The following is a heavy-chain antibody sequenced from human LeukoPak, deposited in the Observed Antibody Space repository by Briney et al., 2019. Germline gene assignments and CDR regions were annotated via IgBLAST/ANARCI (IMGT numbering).Heavy chain of an antibody. CDR1: GYTFTGYY. CDR3: AKGAAWRQLANTYYFEY. V-gene: IGHV1-2*02. J-gene: IGHJ4*02. Sequence: ASVKVSCKAPGYTFTGYYMHWVRQAPGQGLEWMGWINPNSCGTNYAQKFQRRFTMTRDTSISTAYMELSRLRSDATAVYYCAKGAAWRQLANTYYFEYWGQGTLVTVSS. CDR2: INPNSCGT. D-gene: IGHD6-13*01.